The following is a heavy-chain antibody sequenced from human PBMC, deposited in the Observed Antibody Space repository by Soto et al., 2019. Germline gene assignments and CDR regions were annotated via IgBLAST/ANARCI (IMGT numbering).Heavy chain of an antibody. V-gene: IGHV3-53*01. J-gene: IGHJ3*01. CDR3: ATWHEREHAYDV. CDR2: LYDVDGS. CDR1: GFTFSVYA. Sequence: PGGSLRLSCAASGFTFSVYAMSWVRQAPGKGLEWVSGLYDVDGSFYADSVRGRFTTSSDSSKTTVYLQMNDLRPDDTAVYYCATWHEREHAYDVWGQGTTVTVSS. D-gene: IGHD1-1*01.